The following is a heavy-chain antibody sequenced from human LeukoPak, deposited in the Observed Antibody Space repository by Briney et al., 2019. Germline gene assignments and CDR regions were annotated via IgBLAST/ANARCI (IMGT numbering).Heavy chain of an antibody. V-gene: IGHV3-33*01. Sequence: GGSLRLSCAASGFNFKTCGMHWVRQAPGKGLEWVGVIWYDGSNKIYAESVKGRFTISRDNSKNTLYLQMNSLRAEDTAVYYCARDRSWGSQCYLHHWGQGTLVTVSS. CDR1: GFNFKTCG. D-gene: IGHD3-16*01. J-gene: IGHJ4*02. CDR3: ARDRSWGSQCYLHH. CDR2: IWYDGSNK.